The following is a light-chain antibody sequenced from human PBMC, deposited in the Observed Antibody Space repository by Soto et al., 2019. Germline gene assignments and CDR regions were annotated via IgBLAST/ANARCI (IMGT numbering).Light chain of an antibody. J-gene: IGKJ5*01. CDR1: QTVSSNY. Sequence: ESILTQSPDTLSFSPGERATLSCRASQTVSSNYLAWCQQRPGQAPRLLIYGASTRAAGIPDRFSGSGSGTDFTLTITRLEPEDSAVYFCQQYTGPPTTFGQGTRLEIK. CDR3: QQYTGPPTT. CDR2: GAS. V-gene: IGKV3-20*01.